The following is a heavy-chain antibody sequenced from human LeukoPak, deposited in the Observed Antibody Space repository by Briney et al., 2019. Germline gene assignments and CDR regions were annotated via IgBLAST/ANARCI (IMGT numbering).Heavy chain of an antibody. CDR2: IFSSGST. V-gene: IGHV4-31*03. CDR1: GVSVNRGAYY. CDR3: AREAWAGTLSGWFDP. Sequence: KASQTLSLTCTVSGVSVNRGAYYWSWIRQLPGKGLEWIGYIFSSGSTSYNPSLRSRVTVSFDISKNQFFLNLTSVTAADTAVYYCAREAWAGTLSGWFDPWGQGTLVTVSS. J-gene: IGHJ5*02. D-gene: IGHD1-7*01.